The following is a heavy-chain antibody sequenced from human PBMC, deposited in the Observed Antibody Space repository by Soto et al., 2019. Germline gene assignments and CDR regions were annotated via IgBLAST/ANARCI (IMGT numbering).Heavy chain of an antibody. CDR1: GFTFSSYG. Sequence: QVQLVESGGGVVQPGRSLRLSCAASGFTFSSYGMHWVRLAPGKGLEWVAVISYDGSNKYYADSVKGRFTISRDNSKNTLYLQMDSLRAEDTAVYYCAKAPRGPYYYDSSGYYEPFDYWGQGTLVTVSS. CDR3: AKAPRGPYYYDSSGYYEPFDY. D-gene: IGHD3-22*01. J-gene: IGHJ4*02. V-gene: IGHV3-30*18. CDR2: ISYDGSNK.